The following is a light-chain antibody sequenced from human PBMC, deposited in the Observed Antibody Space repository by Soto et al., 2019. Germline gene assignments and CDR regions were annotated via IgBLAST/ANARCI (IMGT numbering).Light chain of an antibody. CDR2: KAS. Sequence: DFQMTQSPSTLSASVGDRVILTCRASHSIGIWLAWYQQKAGKGPKLLIYKASSLKSGVPSRFSGSGSGTEFTLTISSLQPDDFATYYCQQYNNDSPWTFGQGTKVEVK. J-gene: IGKJ1*01. CDR1: HSIGIW. V-gene: IGKV1-5*03. CDR3: QQYNNDSPWT.